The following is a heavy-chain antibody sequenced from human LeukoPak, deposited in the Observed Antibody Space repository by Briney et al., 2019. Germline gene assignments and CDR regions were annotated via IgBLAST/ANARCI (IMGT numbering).Heavy chain of an antibody. D-gene: IGHD6-13*01. V-gene: IGHV4-34*01. CDR3: ARDLLVAAAGYYYYYGMDV. CDR1: SGSFSGYY. CDR2: ISHSGST. J-gene: IGHJ6*02. Sequence: SETLSLTCAVYSGSFSGYYWSWIRQPPGKGLEWIGEISHSGSTNYNPSLRSRVTISVDTSKNQFSLKLSSVTAADTAVYYCARDLLVAAAGYYYYYGMDVWGQGTTVTVSS.